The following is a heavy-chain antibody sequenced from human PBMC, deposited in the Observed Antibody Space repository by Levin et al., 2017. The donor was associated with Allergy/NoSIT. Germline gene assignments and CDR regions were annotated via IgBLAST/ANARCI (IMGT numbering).Heavy chain of an antibody. CDR3: AREFDY. CDR2: INSDGIGT. Sequence: LSLTCAVSGFTFSNYWMHWVRQAPGKGLVWVSRINSDGIGTSYADSVKGRFTISRDTAKSTLYLQMNSLRAEDTAVYYCAREFDYWGQGTLVTVSS. V-gene: IGHV3-74*01. J-gene: IGHJ4*02. CDR1: GFTFSNYW.